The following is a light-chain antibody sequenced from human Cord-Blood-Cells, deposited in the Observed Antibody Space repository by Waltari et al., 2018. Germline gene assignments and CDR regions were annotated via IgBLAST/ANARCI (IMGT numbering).Light chain of an antibody. Sequence: QSVLTQPPSVSGAPGQRVTISCTGSSSHIGAGYDVHWYQQLPGTAPKHLIYGNSNRPSGVPDRFSGSKSGTSASLAITGLQAEDEADYYCQSYDSSLSGYVFGTGTKVTVL. CDR2: GNS. CDR1: SSHIGAGYD. V-gene: IGLV1-40*01. CDR3: QSYDSSLSGYV. J-gene: IGLJ1*01.